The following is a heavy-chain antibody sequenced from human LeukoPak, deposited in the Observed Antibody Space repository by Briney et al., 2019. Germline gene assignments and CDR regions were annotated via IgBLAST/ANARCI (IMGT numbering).Heavy chain of an antibody. V-gene: IGHV3-74*01. CDR3: ARHDGDYVGAFDI. CDR2: IASDGSST. J-gene: IGHJ3*02. CDR1: GFTFSSYW. Sequence: GGSLRLSCAASGFTFSSYWMNWVRQAPGKGLVWVSRIASDGSSTTYADSVKGRLSISRDNAKNTLYLQMNSLRAEDTAVYYCARHDGDYVGAFDIWGQGTMVTVSS. D-gene: IGHD4-17*01.